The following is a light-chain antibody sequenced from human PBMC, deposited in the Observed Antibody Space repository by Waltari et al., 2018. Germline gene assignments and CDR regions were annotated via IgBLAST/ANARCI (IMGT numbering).Light chain of an antibody. V-gene: IGKV1-8*01. J-gene: IGKJ1*01. CDR3: QQYYSYPWT. CDR2: AAS. Sequence: AIRMTQSPSSLSASTGDRVTITCRASQGIRSYLASYQQKPGKAPKLLIYAASTLQSGVPSRFSGSGSGTDFTLTISCLQSEDFATYYCQQYYSYPWTFGQGTKVEIK. CDR1: QGIRSY.